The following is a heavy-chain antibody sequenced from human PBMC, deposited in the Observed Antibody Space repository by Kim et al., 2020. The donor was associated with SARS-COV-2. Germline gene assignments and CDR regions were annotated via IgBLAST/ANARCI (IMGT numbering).Heavy chain of an antibody. CDR1: GVSLSGYY. D-gene: IGHD1-26*01. Sequence: SETLSLTCAVYGVSLSGYYWSWIRQPPGKGLEWIGEINHSGSTNYNPSLKSRVTISVDTSKNQFSLKLSSVTAADTAVYYCARGGYSGSWPISYWGQGTLVTVSS. CDR2: INHSGST. J-gene: IGHJ4*02. V-gene: IGHV4-34*01. CDR3: ARGGYSGSWPISY.